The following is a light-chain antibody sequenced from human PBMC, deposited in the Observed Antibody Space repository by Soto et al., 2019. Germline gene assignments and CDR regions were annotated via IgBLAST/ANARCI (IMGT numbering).Light chain of an antibody. V-gene: IGLV1-36*01. CDR1: SSNIGNNA. J-gene: IGLJ3*02. CDR2: YDD. CDR3: AAWDDILNGRV. Sequence: QSVLTQPPSVSEAPRQRVTISCSGSSSNIGNNAVNWYQQLPGKAPKLLIYYDDLLPSGVSDRFSGSKSGTSASLAISGLQSEDEADYYCAAWDDILNGRVFGGGTKLTVL.